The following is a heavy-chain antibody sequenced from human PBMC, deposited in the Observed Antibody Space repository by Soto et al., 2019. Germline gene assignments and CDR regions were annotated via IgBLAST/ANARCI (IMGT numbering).Heavy chain of an antibody. CDR1: GFTFISYS. D-gene: IGHD4-17*01. J-gene: IGHJ3*02. CDR2: ISSSSSST. V-gene: IGHV3-48*01. Sequence: LRLSCAASGFTFISYSMNWVRQAPGKGLEWVSDISSSSSSTYYADSVKGRFTISRDDSKNTTFLQISSLKTEDTAVYYCTRHRIIWANHMTTVISNDGFDIWGQGTMVTVSS. CDR3: TRHRIIWANHMTTVISNDGFDI.